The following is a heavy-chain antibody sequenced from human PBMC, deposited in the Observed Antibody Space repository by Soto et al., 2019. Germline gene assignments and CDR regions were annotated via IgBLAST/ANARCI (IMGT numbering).Heavy chain of an antibody. Sequence: ASVKVSCKASGYTFTSYGISCVRQAPGQGLEWMGWISAYNGNTNYAQKLQGRVTMTTDTSTSTAYMELRSLRSDDTAVYYCARDLPQGGWFDPWGQGTLVTVSS. J-gene: IGHJ5*02. D-gene: IGHD1-26*01. CDR2: ISAYNGNT. V-gene: IGHV1-18*01. CDR1: GYTFTSYG. CDR3: ARDLPQGGWFDP.